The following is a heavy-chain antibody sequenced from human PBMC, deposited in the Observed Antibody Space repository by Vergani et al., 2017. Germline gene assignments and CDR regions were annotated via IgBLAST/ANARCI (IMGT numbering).Heavy chain of an antibody. J-gene: IGHJ4*02. D-gene: IGHD7-27*01. Sequence: QVQLQESGPGLVKPSETLSLTCTVSGGSISSYYWSWIRQPPGKGLEWIGYIYYSGSTNYNPSLKSRVTISVDTSKNPCSRKLSSVTAADTAVYYCAIDYWGGDYWGQGTLVTVSS. CDR2: IYYSGST. V-gene: IGHV4-59*01. CDR3: AIDYWGGDY. CDR1: GGSISSYY.